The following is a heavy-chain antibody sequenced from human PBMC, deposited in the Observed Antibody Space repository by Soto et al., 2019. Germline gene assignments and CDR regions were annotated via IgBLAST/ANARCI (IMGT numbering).Heavy chain of an antibody. D-gene: IGHD3-9*01. CDR2: INLAGGT. J-gene: IGHJ4*02. CDR3: ARNQRIYDILTGYYKGPFDS. V-gene: IGHV4-34*01. CDR1: SWSFSGHF. Sequence: PSETLSLTCAFYSWSFSGHFWSWIRQPPGKGLEWIGEINLAGGTNYNPSLKSRVTISIDKSNNQFFLKLTSVTAADKAVYYCARNQRIYDILTGYYKGPFDSWGQGTLVTVSS.